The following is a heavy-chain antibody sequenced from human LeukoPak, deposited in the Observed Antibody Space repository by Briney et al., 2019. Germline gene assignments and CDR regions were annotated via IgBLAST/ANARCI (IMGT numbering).Heavy chain of an antibody. J-gene: IGHJ4*02. CDR2: IDTDGTGT. CDR3: TRLGGSSGVDY. D-gene: IGHD6-19*01. Sequence: GGSLRLSCAASGFTFSSYWMHWVRQVPGKGLVWVSRIDTDGTGTSYADSVKGRFTVSRDNAKNTLYLQMTSLRAEDTAVYYCTRLGGSSGVDYWGQGTLVTVSS. V-gene: IGHV3-74*01. CDR1: GFTFSSYW.